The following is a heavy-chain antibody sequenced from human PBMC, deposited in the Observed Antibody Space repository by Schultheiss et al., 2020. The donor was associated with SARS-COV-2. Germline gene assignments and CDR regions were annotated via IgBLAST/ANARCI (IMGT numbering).Heavy chain of an antibody. CDR2: ISSSGSTI. D-gene: IGHD6-13*01. Sequence: GGSLRLSCAASGFTFSDYYMNWVRQAPGKGLEWVSYISSSGSTIYYADSVKGRFTISRDNSKNTLYLQMNSLRAEDTAVYYCARQRAAAGRFDYWGQGTLVTVSS. CDR3: ARQRAAAGRFDY. V-gene: IGHV3-11*01. CDR1: GFTFSDYY. J-gene: IGHJ4*02.